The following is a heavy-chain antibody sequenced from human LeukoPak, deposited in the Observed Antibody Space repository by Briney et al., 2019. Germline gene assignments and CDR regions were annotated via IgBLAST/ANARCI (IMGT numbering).Heavy chain of an antibody. Sequence: SETLSLTCTVSGGSISSYYWSWIRQPPGKGLEWIGEINHSGSTNYNPSLKSRVTISVDTSKNQFSLKLSSVTAADTAVYYCARGLEHSSGYYLSWGQGTLVTVSS. CDR3: ARGLEHSSGYYLS. CDR2: INHSGST. V-gene: IGHV4-34*01. CDR1: GGSISSYY. D-gene: IGHD3-22*01. J-gene: IGHJ5*02.